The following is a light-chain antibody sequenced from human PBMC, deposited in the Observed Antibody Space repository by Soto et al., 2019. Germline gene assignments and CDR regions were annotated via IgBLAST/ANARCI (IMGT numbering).Light chain of an antibody. V-gene: IGLV2-14*01. CDR3: SSYTTSSTLE. J-gene: IGLJ2*01. Sequence: QSVLTQPASVSGSPGQSITISCTGTSSDIGAYNYVSWYQQHPGKTPKLMIYGVTNRPSGVSNRFSGSKSGSTASLTISGLQAEDEADYYRSSYTTSSTLEFGGGTKLTVL. CDR1: SSDIGAYNY. CDR2: GVT.